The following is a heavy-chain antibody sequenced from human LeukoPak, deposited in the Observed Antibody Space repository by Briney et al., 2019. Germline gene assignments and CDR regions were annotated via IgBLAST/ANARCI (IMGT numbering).Heavy chain of an antibody. CDR2: INPNSGGT. Sequence: GASVKVSCKASGYTFTGYYMHWERQAPGQGLEWMGWINPNSGGTNYAQKFQGRVTMTRDTSISTAYMELSRLRSDDTAVYYCARWLGWDIVLMVYALDYWGQGTLVTVSS. J-gene: IGHJ4*02. CDR3: ARWLGWDIVLMVYALDY. CDR1: GYTFTGYY. V-gene: IGHV1-2*02. D-gene: IGHD2-8*01.